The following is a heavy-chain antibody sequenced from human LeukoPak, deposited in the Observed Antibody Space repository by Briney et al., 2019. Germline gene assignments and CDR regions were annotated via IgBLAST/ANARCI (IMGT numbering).Heavy chain of an antibody. CDR3: ARPASFTTLSFGMDV. D-gene: IGHD2/OR15-2a*01. J-gene: IGHJ6*02. Sequence: GGSLRLSCAASGFTFSSYAMHWVRQAPGKGLEWVAVISYDGSNKYYADSVKGRFTISRDNSKNTLYLQMNSLRAEDTAVYYCARPASFTTLSFGMDVWSQGTTVTVSS. CDR2: ISYDGSNK. CDR1: GFTFSSYA. V-gene: IGHV3-30*04.